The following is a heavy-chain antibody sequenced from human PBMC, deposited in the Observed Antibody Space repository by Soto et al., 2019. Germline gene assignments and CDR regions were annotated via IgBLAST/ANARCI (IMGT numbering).Heavy chain of an antibody. CDR3: ARFARGQQLRYNYYYGMDV. CDR2: VYYSGCF. J-gene: IGHJ6*02. Sequence: SETLSLTCSVSGGSISSYYWSWFRQRTGKRLELMVNVYYSGCFNYSPALESRVTRSGDTSKKQFSLKRRSVTAADTAVYCCARFARGQQLRYNYYYGMDVWGLGVTVTV. CDR1: GGSISSYY. D-gene: IGHD6-13*01. V-gene: IGHV4-59*01.